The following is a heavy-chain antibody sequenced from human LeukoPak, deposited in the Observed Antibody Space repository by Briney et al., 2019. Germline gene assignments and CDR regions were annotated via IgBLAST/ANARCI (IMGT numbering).Heavy chain of an antibody. J-gene: IGHJ4*02. D-gene: IGHD6-19*01. CDR3: ARPVSRSSGWYYNY. CDR2: INHSGST. V-gene: IGHV4-34*01. Sequence: NPSETLSLTCAVYGGSFSGYYWSWIRQPPGKGLEWIGEINHSGSTNYNPSLKSRVTISVDTSKNQFALKLSSVTAADTAVYYCARPVSRSSGWYYNYWGQGTLVTVSS. CDR1: GGSFSGYY.